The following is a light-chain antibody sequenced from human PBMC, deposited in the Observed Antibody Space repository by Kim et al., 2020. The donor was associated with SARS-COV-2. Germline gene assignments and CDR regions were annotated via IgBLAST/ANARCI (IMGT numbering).Light chain of an antibody. CDR1: QSFGNR. CDR3: QQYETYYT. Sequence: DIQMTQSPSTLSASIGDRVSITCRASQSFGNRLAWYQQKPGGAPKLLIYLASSLQSAVPSRFSGSRSGAEFTLTISSLQPDDVATYYCQQYETYYTFGRGNKLEI. J-gene: IGKJ2*01. V-gene: IGKV1-5*03. CDR2: LAS.